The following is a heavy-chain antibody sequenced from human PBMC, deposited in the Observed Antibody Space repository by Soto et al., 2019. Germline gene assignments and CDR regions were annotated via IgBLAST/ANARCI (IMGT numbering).Heavy chain of an antibody. CDR3: ARPTYYYGSGSSEYYYYYGLDV. Sequence: GGSLRLSCASSGFTFSSYSMNWVRQAPGKGLEWVSYISSSGRTIYYADSVKGRFTISRDNAKNSLYLQMNSLRAEDTAVYYCARPTYYYGSGSSEYYYYYGLDVWGQGTTVTVSS. D-gene: IGHD3-10*01. CDR2: ISSSGRTI. V-gene: IGHV3-48*01. J-gene: IGHJ6*02. CDR1: GFTFSSYS.